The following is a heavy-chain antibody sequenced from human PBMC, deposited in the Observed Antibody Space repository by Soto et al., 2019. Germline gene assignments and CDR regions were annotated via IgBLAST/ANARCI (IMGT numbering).Heavy chain of an antibody. D-gene: IGHD4-4*01. CDR3: ASGAGDGYSWMFDY. V-gene: IGHV1-69*06. Sequence: ASVKVSCKASGGTFSSYAISWVRQAPGQGLEWMGGIIPIFGTANYAQKFQGRVTITADKSTSTAYMELSSLRSEDTAVYYCASGAGDGYSWMFDYRGQGTLVTVSS. J-gene: IGHJ4*02. CDR2: IIPIFGTA. CDR1: GGTFSSYA.